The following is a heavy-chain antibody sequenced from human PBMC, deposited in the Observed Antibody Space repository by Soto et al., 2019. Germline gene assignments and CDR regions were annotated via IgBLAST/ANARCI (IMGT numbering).Heavy chain of an antibody. CDR1: GGSISSSTYY. V-gene: IGHV4-39*01. CDR2: IYYSGST. CDR3: ARDDYGMDV. J-gene: IGHJ6*02. Sequence: SETLSLTCTVSGGSISSSTYYWGWIRQPPGKGLEWIGNIYYSGSTYDNPSLKSRVTISVDTSKNQFSLKLSSVTAADTAVYYCARDDYGMDVWGQGTTVTVSS.